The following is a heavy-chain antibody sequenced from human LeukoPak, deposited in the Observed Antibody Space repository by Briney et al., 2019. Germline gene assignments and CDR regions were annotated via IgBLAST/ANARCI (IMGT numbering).Heavy chain of an antibody. J-gene: IGHJ4*02. CDR2: ISSSSIYI. D-gene: IGHD3-16*01. CDR1: GFTLSSYS. V-gene: IGHV3-21*04. Sequence: GGSLRLSCAASGFTLSSYSMNWVRQAPGKGLEWVSSISSSSIYIYYADSVKGRFTISRDNAKNSLYLQMNSLRAEDTAVYYCAKYGNTRIITGAGHFDYWGQGILVTVSS. CDR3: AKYGNTRIITGAGHFDY.